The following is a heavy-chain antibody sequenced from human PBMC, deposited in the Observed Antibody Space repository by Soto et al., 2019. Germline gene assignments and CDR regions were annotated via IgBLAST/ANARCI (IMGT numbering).Heavy chain of an antibody. CDR3: ARGRNEGLSRYSGLDV. D-gene: IGHD1-1*01. Sequence: ASVKVSCKASGYTFTSYGISWVRQAPGQGLEWMGWISAYNGNTNYAQKLQGRVTMTTDTSTSTAYMELRSLRSDDTAVYYCARGRNEGLSRYSGLDVWGQGTTVTVSS. CDR2: ISAYNGNT. J-gene: IGHJ6*02. CDR1: GYTFTSYG. V-gene: IGHV1-18*01.